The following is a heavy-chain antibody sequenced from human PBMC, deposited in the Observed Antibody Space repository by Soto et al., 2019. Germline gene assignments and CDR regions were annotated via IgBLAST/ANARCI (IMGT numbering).Heavy chain of an antibody. V-gene: IGHV5-51*01. J-gene: IGHJ4*02. D-gene: IGHD3-9*01. Sequence: GESLKISCKGSGYSFTSYWISWVRQMPGKGLEWMGIIYPGDSDTKYSPSFQGHVTISADKSISTAYLQWSSLKASDTAMYYCALSRRYYDILTGYYETALDYWGQGTLVTVSS. CDR1: GYSFTSYW. CDR3: ALSRRYYDILTGYYETALDY. CDR2: IYPGDSDT.